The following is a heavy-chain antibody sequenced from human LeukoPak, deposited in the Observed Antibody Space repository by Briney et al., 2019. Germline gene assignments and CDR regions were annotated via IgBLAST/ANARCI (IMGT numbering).Heavy chain of an antibody. D-gene: IGHD3-22*01. CDR2: IYPGDSDT. Sequence: GESLKISCKGSGYSFTSYWIGWVRQVPGKGLEWMGIIYPGDSDTRYSPSFQGQVTISADKSISTAYLQWSSLKASDTAMYYCARGGTDTYYYDSSGTRGAFDIWGQGTMVTVSS. CDR3: ARGGTDTYYYDSSGTRGAFDI. V-gene: IGHV5-51*01. J-gene: IGHJ3*02. CDR1: GYSFTSYW.